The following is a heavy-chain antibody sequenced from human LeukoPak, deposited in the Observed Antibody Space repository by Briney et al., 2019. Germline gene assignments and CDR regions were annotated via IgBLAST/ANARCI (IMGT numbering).Heavy chain of an antibody. V-gene: IGHV3-48*04. D-gene: IGHD2-8*01. CDR1: GFTFSSYS. CDR2: ISSRSITI. CDR3: ARKNGLDY. J-gene: IGHJ4*02. Sequence: PGGSLRLSCAASGFTFSSYSMNWVRQAPGKGLEWVSYISSRSITIYYADSVKGRFTISRDNAKNSLYLQMNSLRAEDTAVYYCARKNGLDYWGQGTLVTVSS.